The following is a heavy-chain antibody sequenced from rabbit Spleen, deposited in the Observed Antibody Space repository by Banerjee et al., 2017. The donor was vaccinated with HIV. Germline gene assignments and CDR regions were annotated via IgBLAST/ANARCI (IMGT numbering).Heavy chain of an antibody. CDR1: GFSFSGILY. CDR3: AKDLTGVIGWNFNL. V-gene: IGHV1S43*01. Sequence: QQQLEESGGGLVKPGGTLTLTCKASGFSFSGILYMCWVRQAPGKGLEWIGYIEPIFGNTYYANWVNGRFTISSHNAQNTLYLQLSSLTAADTATYFCAKDLTGVIGWNFNLWGQGTLVTVS. CDR2: IEPIFGNT. D-gene: IGHD1-1*01. J-gene: IGHJ4*01.